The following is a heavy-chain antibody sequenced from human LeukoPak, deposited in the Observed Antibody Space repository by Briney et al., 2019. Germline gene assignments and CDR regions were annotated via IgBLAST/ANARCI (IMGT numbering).Heavy chain of an antibody. CDR3: VMNDFWSGYYGH. Sequence: PSETLSLICIVSGGSVSNSDFYWGWIRQPPGRGLEWIGNISYSGKTFYNPSLKSRVTISADTTQNQLSLRLTSVTAADTAVYFCVMNDFWSGYYGHWGQGILVTVSS. D-gene: IGHD3-3*01. CDR2: ISYSGKT. V-gene: IGHV4-39*01. J-gene: IGHJ4*02. CDR1: GGSVSNSDFY.